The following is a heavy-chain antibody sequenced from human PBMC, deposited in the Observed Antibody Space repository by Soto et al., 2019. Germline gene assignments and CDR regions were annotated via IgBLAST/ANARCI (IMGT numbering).Heavy chain of an antibody. Sequence: PGESLKISCKGSGYSFTSYWIGWVRQMPGKGLEWMGIIYPGDSDTRYSPSFQGQVTISADKSISTAYLQWSSLKASDTALYYSARPVSPRESYGSGAVIGTWGQGTLVTVSS. CDR2: IYPGDSDT. D-gene: IGHD3-10*01. CDR3: ARPVSPRESYGSGAVIGT. V-gene: IGHV5-51*01. J-gene: IGHJ5*02. CDR1: GYSFTSYW.